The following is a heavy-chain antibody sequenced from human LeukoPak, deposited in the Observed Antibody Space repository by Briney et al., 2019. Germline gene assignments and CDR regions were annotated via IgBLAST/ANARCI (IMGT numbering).Heavy chain of an antibody. D-gene: IGHD5-24*01. CDR1: GGTFSSYA. J-gene: IGHJ6*02. CDR3: AREVGTEMATLKGHYYYGMDV. V-gene: IGHV1-69*04. Sequence: SVKVSCKASGGTFSSYAISWVRQAPGRGLEWMGRIIPILGIANYAQKFQGRVTITADKSTSTAYMELSSLRSEDTAVYYCAREVGTEMATLKGHYYYGMDVWGQGTTVTVSS. CDR2: IIPILGIA.